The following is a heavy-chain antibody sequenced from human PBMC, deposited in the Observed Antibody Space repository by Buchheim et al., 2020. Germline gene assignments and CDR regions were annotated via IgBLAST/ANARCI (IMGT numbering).Heavy chain of an antibody. CDR1: GFTFSSYA. V-gene: IGHV3-30*04. J-gene: IGHJ6*02. Sequence: QVQLVESGGGVVQPGRSLRLSRAASGFTFSSYAMHWVRQAPGKGLEWVAVISYDGSNKYYADSVKGRFTISRDNSKNTLYLQMNSLRAEDTAVYYCARALVAVAGYYYYGMDVWGQGTT. D-gene: IGHD6-19*01. CDR2: ISYDGSNK. CDR3: ARALVAVAGYYYYGMDV.